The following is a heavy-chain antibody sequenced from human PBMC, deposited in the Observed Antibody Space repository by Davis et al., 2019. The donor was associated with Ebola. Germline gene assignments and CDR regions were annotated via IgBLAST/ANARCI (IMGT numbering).Heavy chain of an antibody. CDR3: ARAAPRYCSSTSCYKGPLDV. J-gene: IGHJ6*04. CDR1: GYTFTSHY. Sequence: SVKVSCKASGYTFTSHYLHWVRQAPGQGLEWMGGIIPIFRSPNYAQKFQGRVTITADESTSTAYMELSSLRSEDTAVYYCARAAPRYCSSTSCYKGPLDVWGKGTTVTVSS. D-gene: IGHD2-2*02. V-gene: IGHV1-69*13. CDR2: IIPIFRSP.